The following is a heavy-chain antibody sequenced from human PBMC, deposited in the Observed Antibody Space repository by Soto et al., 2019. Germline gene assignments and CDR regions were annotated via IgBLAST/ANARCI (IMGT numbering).Heavy chain of an antibody. CDR2: IYSSGAT. J-gene: IGHJ4*02. CDR1: GGSISNSDYY. Sequence: SETLSLTCTVSGGSISNSDYYWTWIRQPPGKGLEWIGYIYSSGATSYNPSLESRVTISGDTSKNQFSLRLTSVTVADTAVYYCARDRGSGYDRTSGYYYYWRQGTLVTVSS. V-gene: IGHV4-30-4*01. D-gene: IGHD3-22*01. CDR3: ARDRGSGYDRTSGYYYY.